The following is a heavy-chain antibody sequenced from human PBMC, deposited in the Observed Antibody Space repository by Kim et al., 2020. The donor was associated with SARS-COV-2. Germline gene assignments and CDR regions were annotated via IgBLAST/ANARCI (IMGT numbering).Heavy chain of an antibody. Sequence: GGSLRLSCAASGFTFSSYAMHWVRQAPGKGLEWVAIISYDGSNKYYADSVKGRFTISRDNSKNTLYLQMNSLRAEDTAVYYCARAHSGSYYSYFDYWGQGNLVTVSS. CDR3: ARAHSGSYYSYFDY. J-gene: IGHJ4*02. V-gene: IGHV3-30-3*01. CDR2: ISYDGSNK. CDR1: GFTFSSYA. D-gene: IGHD1-26*01.